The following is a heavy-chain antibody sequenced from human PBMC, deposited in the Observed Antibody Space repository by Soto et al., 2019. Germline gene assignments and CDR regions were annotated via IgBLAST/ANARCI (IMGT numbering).Heavy chain of an antibody. Sequence: QVQLQESGPGLVKPSETLSLTCTISGGPMNNYYCSWFRQPRGQGLEWIGYMGYNGFTRYNPSLRVRASXSLDTAKNQFSLNLSSVTAADTALYYCARQGFGELHGLVDVWGQGITVTVSS. V-gene: IGHV4-59*08. CDR2: MGYNGFT. D-gene: IGHD3-10*01. CDR1: GGPMNNYY. J-gene: IGHJ6*02. CDR3: ARQGFGELHGLVDV.